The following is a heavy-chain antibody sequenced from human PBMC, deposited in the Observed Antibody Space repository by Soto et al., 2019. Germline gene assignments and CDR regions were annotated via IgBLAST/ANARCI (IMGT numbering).Heavy chain of an antibody. J-gene: IGHJ4*01. CDR1: GDSITGYY. Sequence: PSETLSLTCRFSGDSITGYYCNWVRRPPGKGPEWIGYLFNSGGSKYNPSLESRVAMSIDTSKNQFSLKLTSMTAADTAIYYCASRVPRRSYLGVFDYWGHGTLVTVSS. V-gene: IGHV4-59*12. D-gene: IGHD1-26*01. CDR3: ASRVPRRSYLGVFDY. CDR2: LFNSGGS.